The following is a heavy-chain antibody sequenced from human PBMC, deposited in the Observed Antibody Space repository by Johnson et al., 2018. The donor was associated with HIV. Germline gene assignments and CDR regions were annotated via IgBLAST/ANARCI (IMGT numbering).Heavy chain of an antibody. D-gene: IGHD6-13*01. J-gene: IGHJ3*02. CDR3: TTGTIAAAGLDAFDI. Sequence: GLEWVGRIKSKTDGGTTDYAAPVKGRFTISRDDSKNTLYLQMNSLKTEDTAVYYCTTGTIAAAGLDAFDIWGQGTMVTVSS. CDR2: IKSKTDGGTT. V-gene: IGHV3-15*01.